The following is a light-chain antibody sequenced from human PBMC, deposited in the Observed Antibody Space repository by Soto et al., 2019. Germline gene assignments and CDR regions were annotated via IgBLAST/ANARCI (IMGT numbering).Light chain of an antibody. CDR1: QGISNY. V-gene: IGKV1-9*01. Sequence: PVTQSPSSLSASVGDRVTIPCRSSQGISNYLAWYQQKPGKAPKLLVYAASTLHSGVPSRFSGSGSGTDFTLTISSLQPEDFATYYCQQLNTYPRFGQGTRLAIK. CDR3: QQLNTYPR. CDR2: AAS. J-gene: IGKJ5*01.